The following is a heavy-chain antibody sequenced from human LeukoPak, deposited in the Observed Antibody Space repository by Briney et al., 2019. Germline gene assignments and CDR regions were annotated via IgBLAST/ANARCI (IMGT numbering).Heavy chain of an antibody. Sequence: PGGSLRLSCAASGFTFSSYAMHWVRQAPGKGLEWVTIISYDGSNKYYADSVKGRFTISRDNSKNTLYLQMNSLRAEDTAVYYCARWDCSGGSCYFGVGYYYYMDVWGKGTTVTISS. D-gene: IGHD2-15*01. V-gene: IGHV3-30*04. J-gene: IGHJ6*03. CDR3: ARWDCSGGSCYFGVGYYYYMDV. CDR1: GFTFSSYA. CDR2: ISYDGSNK.